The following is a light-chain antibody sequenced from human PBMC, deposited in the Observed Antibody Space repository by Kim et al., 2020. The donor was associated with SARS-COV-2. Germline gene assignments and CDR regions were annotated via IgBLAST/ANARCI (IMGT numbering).Light chain of an antibody. Sequence: ASAGYAVPLTGRASQDISSNLAWYQRRPGKAPIMLIYSAHTLHSGVPSRFSGGGSGTHFTLTITSQQTEEFATYHCQRHHSFPRTFGGGTKVEIK. V-gene: IGKV1-9*01. CDR1: QDISSN. J-gene: IGKJ4*01. CDR3: QRHHSFPRT. CDR2: SAH.